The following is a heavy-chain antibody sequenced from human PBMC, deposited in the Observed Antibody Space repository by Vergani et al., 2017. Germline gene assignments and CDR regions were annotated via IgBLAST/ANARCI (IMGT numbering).Heavy chain of an antibody. CDR1: GFTFSSYS. Sequence: EVQLVESGGGLVKPGGSLRLPCAASGFTFSSYSMNWVRQAPGKGLEWVASISSSSSYIYYADSVKGRFTISRDNAKNSLYLQMNSLRAEDTAVYYCARDMREYCSSTSCYSYYGMDVWGQGTTVTVSS. J-gene: IGHJ6*02. CDR3: ARDMREYCSSTSCYSYYGMDV. CDR2: ISSSSSYI. D-gene: IGHD2-2*01. V-gene: IGHV3-21*01.